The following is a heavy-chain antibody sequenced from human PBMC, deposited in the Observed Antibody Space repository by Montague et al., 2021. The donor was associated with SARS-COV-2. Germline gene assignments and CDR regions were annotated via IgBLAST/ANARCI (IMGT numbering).Heavy chain of an antibody. CDR2: TYYRSKWYS. CDR3: ARAAGYSSGWCDY. J-gene: IGHJ4*02. Sequence: CAISGDSVSSNSAAWNWVRQSPSGGLEWLGRTYYRSKWYSDYAVXVKSRITINPDTSKNQFSLQLNSVTPEDTAVYYCARAAGYSSGWCDYWGQGTQVTVSS. CDR1: GDSVSSNSAA. D-gene: IGHD6-19*01. V-gene: IGHV6-1*01.